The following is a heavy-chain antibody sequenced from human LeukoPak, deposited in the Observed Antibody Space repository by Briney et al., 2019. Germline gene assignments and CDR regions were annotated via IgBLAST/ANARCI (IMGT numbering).Heavy chain of an antibody. J-gene: IGHJ4*02. D-gene: IGHD3-3*01. CDR3: AIGRFDFWSGPFAGD. CDR1: GGSFSGYY. V-gene: IGHV4-34*01. CDR2: INHSGST. Sequence: SETLSLTXAVYGGSFSGYYWSWIRQPPGKGLEWIGEINHSGSTNYNPSLKSRVTISVDTSKNQSSLKLSSVTAADTAVYYCAIGRFDFWSGPFAGDWGQGTLVTVSS.